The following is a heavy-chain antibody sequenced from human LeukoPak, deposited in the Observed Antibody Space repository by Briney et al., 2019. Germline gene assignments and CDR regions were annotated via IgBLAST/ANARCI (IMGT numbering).Heavy chain of an antibody. V-gene: IGHV1-69*13. CDR1: GGTFSSYA. Sequence: SVKVSCKASGGTFSSYAISWVRQAPGQGLEWMGGIIPIFGTANYAQKFQGRVTITADESTSTAYMELSSLRSEDAAVYYCARVLVVPAADHYYYYYMDVWGKGTTVTVSS. CDR2: IIPIFGTA. CDR3: ARVLVVPAADHYYYYYMDV. J-gene: IGHJ6*03. D-gene: IGHD2-2*01.